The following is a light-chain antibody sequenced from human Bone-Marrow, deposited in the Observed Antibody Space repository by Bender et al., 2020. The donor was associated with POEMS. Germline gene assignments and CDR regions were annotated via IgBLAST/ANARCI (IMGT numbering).Light chain of an antibody. J-gene: IGLJ3*02. V-gene: IGLV2-23*01. CDR3: CSYAGSTTWV. Sequence: QSALTQPASVSGSPGQSISISCTGTRSDVGSYNIVSWYQQHPGKAPKVIIYEATKRPSGVSHRFSGSRSGNTASLKISGLQAEDEADYYCCSYAGSTTWVFGGGTKLTVL. CDR2: EAT. CDR1: RSDVGSYNI.